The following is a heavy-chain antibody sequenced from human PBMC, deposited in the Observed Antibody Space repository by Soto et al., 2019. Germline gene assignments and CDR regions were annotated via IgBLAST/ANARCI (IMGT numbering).Heavy chain of an antibody. V-gene: IGHV1-18*01. CDR3: AKNGQPPYYYYGLDV. J-gene: IGHJ6*02. Sequence: QGQLVQSGGGVKKPGASVKVSCKTSGYTFSRYGISLVRQAPGQGLEWMGWISGYNGDTNYARKFQGRVTMTIDTSTTTAYMELRSLTSDDTAVYYCAKNGQPPYYYYGLDVWGQGTTVTVSS. CDR1: GYTFSRYG. D-gene: IGHD2-8*01. CDR2: ISGYNGDT.